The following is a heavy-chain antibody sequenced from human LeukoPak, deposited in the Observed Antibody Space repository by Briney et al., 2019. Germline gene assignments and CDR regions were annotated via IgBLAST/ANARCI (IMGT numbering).Heavy chain of an antibody. D-gene: IGHD5-12*01. CDR3: ASGGSEYSGYDIRIFDY. J-gene: IGHJ4*02. CDR1: GYTFTGYY. V-gene: IGHV1-2*02. CDR2: INPNSGGT. Sequence: EASVKVSCKASGYTFTGYYMHWVRQAPGQGLEWMGWINPNSGGTNYAQKFQGRVTMTRDTSISTAYMELSRLRSDDTAVYYCASGGSEYSGYDIRIFDYWGQGTLVTVPS.